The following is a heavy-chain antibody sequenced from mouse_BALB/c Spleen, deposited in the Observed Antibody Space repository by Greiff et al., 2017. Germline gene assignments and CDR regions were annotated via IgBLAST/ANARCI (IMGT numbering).Heavy chain of an antibody. CDR3: ARVISRSLDY. V-gene: IGHV2-9*02. CDR2: LWAGGST. D-gene: IGHD1-1*01. J-gene: IGHJ2*01. Sequence: QVQLKESGPGLVAPSQSLSITCTVSGFSLTSYGVHWVRQPPGKGLEWLGVLWAGGSTNYNSALMSRLSISKDNSKSQVFLKMNSLQTDDTAMYYCARVISRSLDYWGQGTTLTVSS. CDR1: GFSLTSYG.